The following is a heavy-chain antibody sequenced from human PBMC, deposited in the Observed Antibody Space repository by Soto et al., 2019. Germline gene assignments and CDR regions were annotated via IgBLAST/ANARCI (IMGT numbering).Heavy chain of an antibody. CDR1: GFTFSSYA. CDR2: IGVSGGST. V-gene: IGHV3-23*01. Sequence: EVQLLESGGGLVQPGGFLRLSCAASGFTFSSYAMSWVRQAPGKGLEWVSRIGVSGGSTYYADSAKGRFTISRDNSKNTLYLQMNSLRAEDTAVYYCAKPPAPVGGWYDYWGQGTLVTVSS. CDR3: AKPPAPVGGWYDY. J-gene: IGHJ4*02. D-gene: IGHD6-19*01.